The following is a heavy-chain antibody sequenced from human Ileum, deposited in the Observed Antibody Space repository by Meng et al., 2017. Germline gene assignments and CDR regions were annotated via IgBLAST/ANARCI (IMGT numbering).Heavy chain of an antibody. Sequence: QVQLQESGPGLVRPSQTLSLTCTVSGGSINSGDFSWSWVRQPPGKGLEYLGYMYEGGTTYYSPSLKSRVNISRDAPKNQFSLTLRSVTAADTAVYYCARANGDYGNWLDPWGQGTLVTVSS. CDR3: ARANGDYGNWLDP. CDR1: GGSINSGDFS. D-gene: IGHD4-17*01. V-gene: IGHV4-30-4*01. J-gene: IGHJ5*02. CDR2: MYEGGTT.